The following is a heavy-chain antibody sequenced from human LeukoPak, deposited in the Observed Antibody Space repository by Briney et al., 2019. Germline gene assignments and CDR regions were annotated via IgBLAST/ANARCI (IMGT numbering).Heavy chain of an antibody. CDR1: GGSFSGYY. Sequence: PSETLSLTCAVYGGSFSGYYWSWIRQPPGKGLEWIGEINHSGSTNYNPSLKSRVTISVDTSKNQFSLKLSSVTAADTAVYCCARGKIAARPKSGFDYWGQGTLVTVSS. V-gene: IGHV4-34*01. D-gene: IGHD6-6*01. CDR2: INHSGST. J-gene: IGHJ4*02. CDR3: ARGKIAARPKSGFDY.